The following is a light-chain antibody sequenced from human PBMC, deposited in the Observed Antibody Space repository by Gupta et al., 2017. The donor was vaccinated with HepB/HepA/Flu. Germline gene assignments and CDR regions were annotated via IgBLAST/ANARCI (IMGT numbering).Light chain of an antibody. CDR3: CSYAGSDTTLYV. J-gene: IGLJ1*01. V-gene: IGLV2-11*01. CDR2: DVS. CDR1: SSDVGGYNY. Sequence: VSGSPGQSVTISCTGTSSDVGGYNYVSWYQQHPGQAPKLMIYDVSTRPSGAPDRFSGSKSGITAALTISGLQAEDEADYYCCSYAGSDTTLYVFGTGTKATVL.